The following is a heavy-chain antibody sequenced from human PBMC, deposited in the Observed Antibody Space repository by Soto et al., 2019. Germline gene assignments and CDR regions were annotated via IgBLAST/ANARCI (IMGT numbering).Heavy chain of an antibody. CDR3: AREAAALGNDY. CDR1: GYTFTSYD. D-gene: IGHD2-2*01. J-gene: IGHJ4*02. CDR2: MNPNSGNT. V-gene: IGHV1-8*01. Sequence: QVQLVQSGAEVKKPGASVKVSCKASGYTFTSYDINWVRQATGQGLEWMGWMNPNSGNTGYAQKFQRGVPMTRHTSIRTAYMELRSLRSEDTAVYYCAREAAALGNDYWGQGTLVTVSS.